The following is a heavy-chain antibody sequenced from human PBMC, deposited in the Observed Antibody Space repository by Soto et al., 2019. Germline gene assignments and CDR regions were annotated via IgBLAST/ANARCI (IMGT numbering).Heavy chain of an antibody. CDR3: ARDKGYYDSSGYYYSADY. CDR2: ISAYNGNT. D-gene: IGHD3-22*01. CDR1: GYTFTSYG. V-gene: IGHV1-18*01. Sequence: QVQLVQSGAEVKKPGASVKVSCKSSGYTFTSYGISWVRQAPGQGLEWMGWISAYNGNTNYAQKLQGRVTMTTDTSTSTAYMELRSLRSDDTAVYYCARDKGYYDSSGYYYSADYWGQGTLVTVSS. J-gene: IGHJ4*02.